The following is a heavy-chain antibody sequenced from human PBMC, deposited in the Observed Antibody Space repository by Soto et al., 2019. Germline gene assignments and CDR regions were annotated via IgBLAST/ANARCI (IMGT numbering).Heavy chain of an antibody. CDR3: TKATWDGSSTWYRH. J-gene: IGHJ4*02. D-gene: IGHD6-13*01. CDR1: GFTFYTYA. Sequence: PGGSLRLSCAASGFTFYTYAMSWVRQAPGKGPEWVSSISGSGGTTYYAASVKGRFTISRDNSKNTVYLQMNSLRAEDTAIYYCTKATWDGSSTWYRHWGQGALVTVSS. CDR2: ISGSGGTT. V-gene: IGHV3-23*01.